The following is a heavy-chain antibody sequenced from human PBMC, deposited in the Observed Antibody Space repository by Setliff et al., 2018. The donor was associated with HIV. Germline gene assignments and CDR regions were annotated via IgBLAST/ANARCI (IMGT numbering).Heavy chain of an antibody. CDR3: AYSGRQLRGPYFDF. J-gene: IGHJ4*02. CDR1: GLSLSTSGVG. Sequence: EVGPTLVNPTQTLTLTCTFSGLSLSTSGVGVGWIRQSPGKALEWLAFIYWNNNKHYSTSLKSRLTVTKDTSKNRVVFTMTNMDPVDTATYYCAYSGRQLRGPYFDFWGQGTPVTVSS. CDR2: IYWNNNK. V-gene: IGHV2-5*01. D-gene: IGHD1-1*01.